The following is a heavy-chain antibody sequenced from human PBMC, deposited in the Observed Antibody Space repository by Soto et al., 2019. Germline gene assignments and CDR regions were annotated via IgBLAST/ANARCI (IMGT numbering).Heavy chain of an antibody. D-gene: IGHD2-15*01. Sequence: EVQLVESGGGLVQPGGSLRLSCAASGLPFSSHYMSWIRQAPGRGLEWVAKINPNGRDEQYADSVRGRFTVSRDNTKNLVFLQMKGLRVQDTAVFYCARETWWRLDYWGQGNLVTVSS. V-gene: IGHV3-7*04. J-gene: IGHJ4*02. CDR2: INPNGRDE. CDR3: ARETWWRLDY. CDR1: GLPFSSHY.